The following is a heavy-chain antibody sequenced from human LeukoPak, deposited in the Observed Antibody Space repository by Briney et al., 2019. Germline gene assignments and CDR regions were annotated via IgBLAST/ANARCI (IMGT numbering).Heavy chain of an antibody. D-gene: IGHD6-19*01. Sequence: ASVKVSCKASGYTFTSYYMHWVRQAPGQGLEWMGIINPSGGSTSYPQKFQGRVTMTRDTSTSTVYMELSSLRSEDTAVYYCARDREIAVAGTSCFDYWGQGTLVTVSS. CDR3: ARDREIAVAGTSCFDY. CDR2: INPSGGST. CDR1: GYTFTSYY. J-gene: IGHJ4*02. V-gene: IGHV1-46*01.